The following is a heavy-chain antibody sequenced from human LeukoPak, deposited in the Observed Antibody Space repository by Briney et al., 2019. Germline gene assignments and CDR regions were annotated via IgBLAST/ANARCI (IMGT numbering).Heavy chain of an antibody. CDR3: ARGYDSRGYYPDY. CDR2: ISSSSSYI. Sequence: AGGSLRLSCAASGFTFSSYSMNWVRQAPGKGLEWVSSISSSSSYIYYADSVKGRFTISRDNAKNSLYLQMNSLRAEDTAVYYCARGYDSRGYYPDYWGQGTLVTVSS. CDR1: GFTFSSYS. J-gene: IGHJ4*02. D-gene: IGHD3-22*01. V-gene: IGHV3-21*01.